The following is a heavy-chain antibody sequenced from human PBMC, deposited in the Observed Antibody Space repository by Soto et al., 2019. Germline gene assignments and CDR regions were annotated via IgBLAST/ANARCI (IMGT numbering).Heavy chain of an antibody. Sequence: EVRLVESGGGLIQPGGSLRLSCAASGFTVSSNFMSWVRQAPGKGLEWVSVIYSSGSTYYADSVKGRFAISRDSSKITLYLQMTSLTAEDTAVYYCARKSSRSGWYVSWVQGTLVTVSS. CDR1: GFTVSSNF. J-gene: IGHJ5*01. CDR3: ARKSSRSGWYVS. D-gene: IGHD3-3*01. V-gene: IGHV3-53*01. CDR2: IYSSGST.